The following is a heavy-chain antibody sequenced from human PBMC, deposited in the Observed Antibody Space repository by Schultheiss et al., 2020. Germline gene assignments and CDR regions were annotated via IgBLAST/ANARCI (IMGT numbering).Heavy chain of an antibody. CDR1: GFTFSSFG. V-gene: IGHV3-30*18. D-gene: IGHD6-13*01. CDR3: AKDYRVAAVMAAAFDI. J-gene: IGHJ3*02. CDR2: ISSDGSNK. Sequence: GGSLRLSCAASGFTFSSFGMHWVRQAPGKGLEWVAVISSDGSNKYYADSVKGRFTISRDNSKNTLYLQMNSLRAEDTAVYYCAKDYRVAAVMAAAFDIWGQGTIVTVSS.